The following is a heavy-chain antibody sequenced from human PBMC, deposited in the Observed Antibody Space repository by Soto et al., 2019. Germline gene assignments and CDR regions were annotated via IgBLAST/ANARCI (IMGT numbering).Heavy chain of an antibody. Sequence: GGSLRLSCADSGFGFSSYWMHWVRQGPGKGLVWVARINTEGSSTNYADSVEGRFTISRDNARNTLYLQMNSLRAEDTAVYYCSRSPGGYYIDWGQGTMVTVSS. V-gene: IGHV3-74*01. D-gene: IGHD2-15*01. CDR1: GFGFSSYW. CDR3: SRSPGGYYID. J-gene: IGHJ3*01. CDR2: INTEGSST.